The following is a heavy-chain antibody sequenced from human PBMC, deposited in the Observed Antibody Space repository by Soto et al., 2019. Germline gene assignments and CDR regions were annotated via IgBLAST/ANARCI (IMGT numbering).Heavy chain of an antibody. CDR3: ARDYCSGGSCYSSDY. CDR2: INAGDGNT. V-gene: IGHV1-3*01. CDR1: GYTFTSYA. D-gene: IGHD2-15*01. Sequence: GASVKVSCKASGYTFTSYAMHWVRQAPGQRLEWMGWINAGDGNTKYSQKFQGRVTITRDTSASTAYMELSSLRSEDTAVYYCARDYCSGGSCYSSDYWGQGTLVTVSS. J-gene: IGHJ4*02.